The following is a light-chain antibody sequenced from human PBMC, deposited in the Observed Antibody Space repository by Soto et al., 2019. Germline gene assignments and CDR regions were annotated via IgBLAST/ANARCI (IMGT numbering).Light chain of an antibody. CDR1: SSDVGGYNY. Sequence: ALTQPASVSGSPGQSITISCSGTSSDVGGYNYVSWYQQHLGKAPKLMVYDVSNRPSGVSNRFSGSKSGNTASLTISGLQAEDEADYYCSSYTTSSTLIFGGGTKLTVL. CDR2: DVS. CDR3: SSYTTSSTLI. J-gene: IGLJ2*01. V-gene: IGLV2-14*01.